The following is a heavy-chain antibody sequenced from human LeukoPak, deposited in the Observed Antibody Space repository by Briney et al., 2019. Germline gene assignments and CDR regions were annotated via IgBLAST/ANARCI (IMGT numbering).Heavy chain of an antibody. CDR3: TTDPTQPYYFDY. D-gene: IGHD1-14*01. J-gene: IGHJ4*02. CDR2: IKSKTDGGTT. Sequence: GGSLRLSSAASGFTFSNAWMSWDRQAPEKGMEWVGRIKSKTDGGTTDYAAPVKCRFTISRDYSKNTLYLQMNSLKTEDTAVYYCTTDPTQPYYFDYWGQGTLVTVSS. V-gene: IGHV3-15*01. CDR1: GFTFSNAW.